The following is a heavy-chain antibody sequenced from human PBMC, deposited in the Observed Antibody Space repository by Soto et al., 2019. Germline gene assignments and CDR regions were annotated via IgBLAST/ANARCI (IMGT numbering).Heavy chain of an antibody. CDR3: ERHKRITVVGVAQIRGIFDY. CDR2: MDYSGRA. D-gene: IGHD3-3*01. V-gene: IGHV4-39*01. CDR1: GGSMGSSSYY. J-gene: IGHJ4*02. Sequence: QVPLQESGPGLVKPSETLSLDCSVFGGSMGSSSYYWACIRQPLGKGLEWSGGMDYSGRAYYNSSVTSRVIISVDTYKNTVSLKLNSVTATDTDVYYCERHKRITVVGVAQIRGIFDYWGKGDLVTVSS.